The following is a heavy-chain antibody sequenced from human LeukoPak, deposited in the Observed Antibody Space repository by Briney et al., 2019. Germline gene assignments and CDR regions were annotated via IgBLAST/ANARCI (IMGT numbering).Heavy chain of an antibody. CDR1: GFTFSSYS. CDR2: ISSSSSYI. J-gene: IGHJ4*02. V-gene: IGHV3-21*01. D-gene: IGHD3-10*01. Sequence: SGGSLRLSCAASGFTFSSYSMNWVRQAPGKGLEWVSSISSSSSYIYYADSVKGRFTISRDNAKNSLYPQMNSPRAEDTAVYYCARDPTTYGSGSYYYYFDYWGQGTLVTVSS. CDR3: ARDPTTYGSGSYYYYFDY.